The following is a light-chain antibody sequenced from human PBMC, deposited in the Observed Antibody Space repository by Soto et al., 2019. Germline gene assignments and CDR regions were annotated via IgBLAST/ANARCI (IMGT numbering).Light chain of an antibody. J-gene: IGKJ1*01. Sequence: DIQMTQSPSTLSASVGDRVTLTCRASQYISSWLAWYQQKPGNAPKLLIHDASSLQNGVPSSFSGSGSGTEFTLTISSLQPEDFATYYCQQSYSSPPTFGQGTKVDIK. CDR3: QQSYSSPPT. CDR2: DAS. V-gene: IGKV1-5*01. CDR1: QYISSW.